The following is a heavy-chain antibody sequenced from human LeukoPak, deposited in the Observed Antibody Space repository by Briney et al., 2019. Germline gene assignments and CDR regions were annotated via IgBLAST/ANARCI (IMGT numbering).Heavy chain of an antibody. CDR3: ARGRGTYYFDY. CDR1: GFTVSTNY. J-gene: IGHJ4*02. Sequence: PGGSLRLSCAASGFTVSTNYMSWVRQAPGKGLEWVSVIYSGGSTYYADSVKGRFTISRDNFKNTLYLQMNSLRAEDTAVYYCARGRGTYYFDYWGQGTLVTVSS. CDR2: IYSGGST. V-gene: IGHV3-53*01. D-gene: IGHD3-10*01.